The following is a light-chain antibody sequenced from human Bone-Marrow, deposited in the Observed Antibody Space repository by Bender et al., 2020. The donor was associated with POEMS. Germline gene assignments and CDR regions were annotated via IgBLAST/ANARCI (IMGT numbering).Light chain of an antibody. CDR1: RSNMGSNYD. CDR2: GNN. CDR3: QSYDNSLGGWV. J-gene: IGLJ3*02. V-gene: IGLV1-40*01. Sequence: QSVLTQPPSVSEAPGQRIIISCTGSRSNMGSNYDVHWYQQLPGTAPRLLIYGNNNRPSGVPDRFSGSRSGISASLAITGLRAEDEADYYCQSYDNSLGGWVFGGGTKLTVL.